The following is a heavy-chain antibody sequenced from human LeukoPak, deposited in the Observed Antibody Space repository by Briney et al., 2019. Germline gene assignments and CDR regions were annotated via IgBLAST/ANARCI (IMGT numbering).Heavy chain of an antibody. J-gene: IGHJ4*02. D-gene: IGHD3-22*01. CDR2: ISYDGSNK. Sequence: GSLRLSCAASGFTFSSYAMHWVRQAPGKGLEWVAVISYDGSNKYYADSVKGRFTISRDNSKNTLYLQMNSLKTEDTAVYYCTRRNYYYDSSGYYSYIDHWGQGTLVTVSS. CDR1: GFTFSSYA. CDR3: TRRNYYYDSSGYYSYIDH. V-gene: IGHV3-30*04.